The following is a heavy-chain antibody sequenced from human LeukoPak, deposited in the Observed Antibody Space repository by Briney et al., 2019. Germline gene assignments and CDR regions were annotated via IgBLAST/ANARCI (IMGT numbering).Heavy chain of an antibody. CDR1: GYTFTSYD. D-gene: IGHD3-3*01. CDR2: MNPNSGNT. J-gene: IGHJ6*03. CDR3: ARGLEGTLSDTIFGVFIIYYYYYMDV. Sequence: ASVKVSCKASGYTFTSYDINWVRQATGQGLEWMGWMNPNSGNTGYAQKFQGRVTITRNTSISTAHMELSSLRSEDTAVYYCARGLEGTLSDTIFGVFIIYYYYYMDVWGKGTTVTVSS. V-gene: IGHV1-8*03.